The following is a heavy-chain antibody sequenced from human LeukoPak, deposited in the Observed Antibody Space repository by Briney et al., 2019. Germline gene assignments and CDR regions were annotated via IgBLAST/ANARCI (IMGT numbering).Heavy chain of an antibody. V-gene: IGHV4-34*01. Sequence: SETLSLTCAVYGGSFSGYYWSWIRQPPGKGLEWIGEINHSGSTNYNPSLKSRVTISVDTSKNQFSPKLSSVTAADTAVYYCASGGRRSSSWYRAGYWGQGTLVTVSS. D-gene: IGHD6-13*01. CDR3: ASGGRRSSSWYRAGY. J-gene: IGHJ4*02. CDR1: GGSFSGYY. CDR2: INHSGST.